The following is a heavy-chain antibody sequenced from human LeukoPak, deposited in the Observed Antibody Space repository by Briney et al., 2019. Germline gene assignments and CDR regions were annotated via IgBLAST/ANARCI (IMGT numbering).Heavy chain of an antibody. J-gene: IGHJ4*02. D-gene: IGHD5-12*01. CDR3: ARYQYTGYETFDS. Sequence: ASVKVSCKASGYTFTGSYIHWVRQAPGQGLESMGWINPNNGGTNYAQKFQGRVTMTRDTSISTAYMELNRLTSDDTAVYYCARYQYTGYETFDSWGQGTPVTVSS. V-gene: IGHV1-2*02. CDR1: GYTFTGSY. CDR2: INPNNGGT.